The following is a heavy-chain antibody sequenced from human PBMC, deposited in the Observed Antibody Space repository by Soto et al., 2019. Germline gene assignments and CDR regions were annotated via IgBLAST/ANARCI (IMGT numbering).Heavy chain of an antibody. D-gene: IGHD6-6*01. J-gene: IGHJ4*02. Sequence: SETLSLTCAVSGGSISSGGYSWSWIRQPPGKGLEWIGYIYHSGSTYYNPSLKSRVTISVDRSKNQFSLKLSSVTAADTAVYYCDRVYREQLVDEWGQGTLVTVSS. CDR3: DRVYREQLVDE. CDR2: IYHSGST. CDR1: GGSISSGGYS. V-gene: IGHV4-30-2*01.